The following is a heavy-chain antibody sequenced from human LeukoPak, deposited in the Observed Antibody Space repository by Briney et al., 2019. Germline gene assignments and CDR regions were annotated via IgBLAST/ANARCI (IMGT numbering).Heavy chain of an antibody. CDR3: GRHVSSGWDYFNGLDV. CDR1: GGSIGSSGFY. CDR2: IYYPGTT. V-gene: IGHV4-39*01. Sequence: PSETLSLTCKVSGGSIGSSGFYWGWFRQPPGKGLEWIGSIYYPGTTHYNPSLESRVTISVDTSKYQVFLTLRSVTATDTAVYYCGRHVSSGWDYFNGLDVWAKGPRSPSP. J-gene: IGHJ6*02. D-gene: IGHD6-19*01.